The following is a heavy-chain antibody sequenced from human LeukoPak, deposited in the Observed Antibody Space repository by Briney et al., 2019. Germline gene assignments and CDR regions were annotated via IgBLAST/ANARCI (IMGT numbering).Heavy chain of an antibody. V-gene: IGHV3-7*04. CDR1: GFTFSDYW. D-gene: IGHD4-17*01. CDR2: IKQDGSEK. Sequence: PGGSLRLSCAASGFTFSDYWMSWVRQAPGRGLEWVANIKQDGSEKHYVDSVKGRFTISRDNAKNTLYLQMISLRAEDTAVYYCARDTGWYFDLWGRGTLVTVSS. J-gene: IGHJ2*01. CDR3: ARDTGWYFDL.